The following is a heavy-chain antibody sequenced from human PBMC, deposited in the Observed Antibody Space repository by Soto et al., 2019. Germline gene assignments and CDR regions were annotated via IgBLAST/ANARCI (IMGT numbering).Heavy chain of an antibody. Sequence: SETLSLTCTVSGGSVSSGSYYWSWIRQPPGKGLEWIGYIYYSGSTNYNPSLKSRVTISVDTSKNQFSLKLSSVTAADTAVYYCARDYYGSGSYYLFDYWGQGTLVTASS. V-gene: IGHV4-61*01. J-gene: IGHJ4*02. CDR2: IYYSGST. CDR1: GGSVSSGSYY. D-gene: IGHD3-10*01. CDR3: ARDYYGSGSYYLFDY.